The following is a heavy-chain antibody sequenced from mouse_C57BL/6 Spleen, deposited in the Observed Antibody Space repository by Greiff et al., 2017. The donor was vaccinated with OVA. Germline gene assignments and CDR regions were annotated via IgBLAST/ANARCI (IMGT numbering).Heavy chain of an antibody. CDR3: ARSLAFDY. D-gene: IGHD1-1*01. CDR2: INPSTGGT. V-gene: IGHV1-42*01. J-gene: IGHJ2*01. CDR1: GYSFTGYY. Sequence: EVQLQQSGPELVKPGASVKISCKASGYSFTGYYMNWVKQSPEKSLEWIGEINPSTGGTTYNQKFKAKATLTVDKSSSTAYMQLKSLTSEDSAVYYCARSLAFDYWGQGTTLTVSS.